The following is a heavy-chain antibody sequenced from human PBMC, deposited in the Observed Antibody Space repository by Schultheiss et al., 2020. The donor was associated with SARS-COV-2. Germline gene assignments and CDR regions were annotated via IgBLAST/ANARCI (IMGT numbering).Heavy chain of an antibody. CDR3: ARDHSVNTIFGVVIEDAFDI. CDR1: GGSFSGYS. CDR2: INHSGST. V-gene: IGHV4-34*01. D-gene: IGHD3-3*01. J-gene: IGHJ3*02. Sequence: SETLSLTCAVYGGSFSGYSWSWIRQPPGKGLEWIGEINHSGSTNYNPSLKSRVTISVDTSKNQFSLKLSSVTAADTAVYYCARDHSVNTIFGVVIEDAFDIWGQGTTVTVSS.